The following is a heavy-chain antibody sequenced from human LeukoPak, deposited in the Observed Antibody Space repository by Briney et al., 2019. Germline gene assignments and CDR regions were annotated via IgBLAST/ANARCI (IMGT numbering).Heavy chain of an antibody. V-gene: IGHV4-31*03. CDR1: GGSISSGGYY. CDR3: ARDRDYGDYGLDY. Sequence: PSETLSLTCTVSGGSISSGGYYWSWIRQHPGKGLEWIGYIYYSGSTYYNPSLKSRVTISVDTSKNQFSLKLSSVTAADTAVYYCARDRDYGDYGLDYWGQGTLVTVSS. CDR2: IYYSGST. J-gene: IGHJ4*02. D-gene: IGHD4-17*01.